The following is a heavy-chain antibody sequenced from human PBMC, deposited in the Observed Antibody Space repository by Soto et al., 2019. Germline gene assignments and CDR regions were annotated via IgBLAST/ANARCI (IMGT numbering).Heavy chain of an antibody. V-gene: IGHV4-4*02. D-gene: IGHD2-15*01. Sequence: SETLSITYAVSGGSVRSNNWWFWVRQPPGKGLEWIGEIHHRESTNLNPSLKSRVTISVDRSKNEFSLKVKSVTAADTAVYYCGCRVEDISYDYYGMDVWGQGTTVTVSS. CDR1: GGSVRSNNW. CDR3: GCRVEDISYDYYGMDV. J-gene: IGHJ6*02. CDR2: IHHREST.